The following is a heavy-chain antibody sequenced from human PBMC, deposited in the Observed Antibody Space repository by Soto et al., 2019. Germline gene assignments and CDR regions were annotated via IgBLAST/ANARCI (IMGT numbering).Heavy chain of an antibody. D-gene: IGHD2-8*01. Sequence: QVQLQESGPGLVKPSQTLSLTCTVSGGSISSGDYYWSWIGQPPGKGLEWIGYMYDSGSTYYNSSLKRRVNITLDTSKNTFSLKLTSVTAADTAVYYCASDNGVGPWGQGTLVTVSS. V-gene: IGHV4-30-4*01. CDR3: ASDNGVGP. CDR2: MYDSGST. J-gene: IGHJ5*02. CDR1: GGSISSGDYY.